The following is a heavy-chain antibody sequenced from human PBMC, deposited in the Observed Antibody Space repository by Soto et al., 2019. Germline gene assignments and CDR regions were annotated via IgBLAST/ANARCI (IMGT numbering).Heavy chain of an antibody. D-gene: IGHD6-6*01. CDR2: ISSNGVGT. Sequence: GGSLRLSCAASGFTLSGYAMDWVRQAPGKGLEYVSGISSNGVGTYYANSVQGRFTISRDNSKNTVYLQMGSLRPEDMAVYYCARRARPDFYXMDGWGKGTTVTVSS. V-gene: IGHV3-64*01. J-gene: IGHJ6*03. CDR1: GFTLSGYA. CDR3: ARRARPDFYXMDG.